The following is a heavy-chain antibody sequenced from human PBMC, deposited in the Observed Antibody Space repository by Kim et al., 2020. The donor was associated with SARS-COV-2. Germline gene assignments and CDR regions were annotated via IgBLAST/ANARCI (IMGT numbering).Heavy chain of an antibody. J-gene: IGHJ6*02. CDR1: GGSISSYY. V-gene: IGHV4-59*01. CDR3: ARAQPLHGIAAADTPTRYYYYGMDV. Sequence: SETLSLTCTVSGGSISSYYWSWIRQPPGKGLEWIGYIYYSGSTNYNPSLKSRVTISVDTSKNQFSLKLSSVTAADTAVYYCARAQPLHGIAAADTPTRYYYYGMDVWGQGTTVTVSS. CDR2: IYYSGST. D-gene: IGHD6-13*01.